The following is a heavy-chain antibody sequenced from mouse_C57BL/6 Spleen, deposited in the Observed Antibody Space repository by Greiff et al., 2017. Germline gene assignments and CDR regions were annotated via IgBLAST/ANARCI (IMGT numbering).Heavy chain of an antibody. V-gene: IGHV1-52*01. CDR1: GYTFTSYW. Sequence: QVQLQQPGAELVRPGSSVKLSCKASGYTFTSYWMHWVKQRPIQGLEWIGNIDPSDSETHYNQKFKVKATLTVDKSSSTAYMQLSSLTSEDSAVYYGARRGQAYYAMDYWGQGTSVTVSS. J-gene: IGHJ4*01. CDR3: ARRGQAYYAMDY. D-gene: IGHD3-2*02. CDR2: IDPSDSET.